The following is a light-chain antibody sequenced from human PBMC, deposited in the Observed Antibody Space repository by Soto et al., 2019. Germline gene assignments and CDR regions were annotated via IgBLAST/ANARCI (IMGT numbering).Light chain of an antibody. Sequence: EIVLTQSPGTLSLSPGERATLSCRPSQSVSSTYLDWYQQKPGQAPRLLIYAASSRATGIPDRFSGGASATDFTLTISRLEPEDFAVYYCGHYINSQWTFGQGTKVEIK. CDR2: AAS. J-gene: IGKJ1*01. CDR3: GHYINSQWT. V-gene: IGKV3-20*01. CDR1: QSVSSTY.